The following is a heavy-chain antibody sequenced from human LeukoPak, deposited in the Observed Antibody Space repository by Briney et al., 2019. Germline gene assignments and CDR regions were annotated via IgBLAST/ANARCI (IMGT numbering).Heavy chain of an antibody. D-gene: IGHD2-21*02. CDR2: ISSSGSTI. J-gene: IGHJ4*02. V-gene: IGHV3-48*04. Sequence: GGSLRLSCAASGFTFSSYSVNWVRQAPGKGLEWVSYISSSGSTIYYADSVKGRFTISRDNAKNSLYLQMNSLRAEDTAVYYCARVNIVVVTATPDYFDYWGQGTLVAVSS. CDR1: GFTFSSYS. CDR3: ARVNIVVVTATPDYFDY.